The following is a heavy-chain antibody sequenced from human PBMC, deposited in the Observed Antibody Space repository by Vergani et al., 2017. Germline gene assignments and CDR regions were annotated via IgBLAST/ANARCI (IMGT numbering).Heavy chain of an antibody. CDR3: ERQNSITSYPNVPDAFDI. CDR2: IYPGDSDT. Sequence: EVQLVQSGAEVKKPGESLKISCKGSGYSFTSYWIGWVRQMPGKGLEWMGIIYPGDSDTRYSPSFQGQVTISADKSISTAYLQWSSLKASDTAMYYCERQNSITSYPNVPDAFDIWGQGTMVTVSS. J-gene: IGHJ3*02. CDR1: GYSFTSYW. V-gene: IGHV5-51*01. D-gene: IGHD3-10*01.